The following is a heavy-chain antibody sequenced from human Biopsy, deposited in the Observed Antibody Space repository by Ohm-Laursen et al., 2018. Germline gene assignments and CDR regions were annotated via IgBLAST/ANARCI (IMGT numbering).Heavy chain of an antibody. V-gene: IGHV4-59*02. Sequence: PSDTLSLTCSVSGGSVRGYHWSWIRQTSGTGLAWIGHIFDDGATNYSPSPSLQGRVTLSIDTSENSFSLTLTSLTRAATGVYCSARVRGSGFFAFDIWGRGTTVSVSS. CDR1: GGSVRGYH. CDR3: ARVRGSGFFAFDI. J-gene: IGHJ3*02. CDR2: IFDDGAT. D-gene: IGHD3-3*01.